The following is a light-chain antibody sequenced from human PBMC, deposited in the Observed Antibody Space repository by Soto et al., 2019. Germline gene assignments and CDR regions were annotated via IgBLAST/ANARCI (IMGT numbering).Light chain of an antibody. V-gene: IGLV2-14*01. CDR2: EVR. CDR1: SNDVGDYNY. Sequence: QSVLTPPASVSGSPGQSITISCNGTSNDVGDYNYVSWYQQHPGKAPKLIIYEVRNRPSGVSFRFSGSKSGNTASLIISGLQAGDEADYYCCSYTSTSSRVFGTGTKVTVL. J-gene: IGLJ1*01. CDR3: CSYTSTSSRV.